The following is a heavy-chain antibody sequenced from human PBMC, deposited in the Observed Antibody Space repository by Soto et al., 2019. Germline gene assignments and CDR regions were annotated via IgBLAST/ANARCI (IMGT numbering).Heavy chain of an antibody. V-gene: IGHV1-69*02. J-gene: IGHJ4*02. CDR2: IIPVLDKA. CDR1: GGTFSTYT. CDR3: ARGATAGDSAVHY. D-gene: IGHD2-21*01. Sequence: QVQLVQSGAEVKKPGSSVKDSCKTSGGTFSTYTLSWVRQAPGQGLEWMGRIIPVLDKADYAQRFQGRLTITADRSTSTANMELSSLSSEDTAIYYCARGATAGDSAVHYWGQGTLVSVSS.